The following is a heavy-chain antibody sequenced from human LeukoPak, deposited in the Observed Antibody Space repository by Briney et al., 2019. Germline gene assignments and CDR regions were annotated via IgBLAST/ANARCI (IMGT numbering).Heavy chain of an antibody. J-gene: IGHJ2*01. Sequence: SGGSLRLSCAASGFTFSSYAMHWVRQAPGKGLEWVAVISYDGSNKYYADSVKGRFTISRDNSKNTLYLQMNSLRAEDTAVYYCARDADLGINWYFDLWGRGTLVTVSS. D-gene: IGHD3-16*01. CDR3: ARDADLGINWYFDL. CDR2: ISYDGSNK. V-gene: IGHV3-30-3*01. CDR1: GFTFSSYA.